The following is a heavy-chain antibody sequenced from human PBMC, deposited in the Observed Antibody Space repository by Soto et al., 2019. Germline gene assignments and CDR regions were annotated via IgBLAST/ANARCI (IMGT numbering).Heavy chain of an antibody. V-gene: IGHV1-46*01. CDR1: GYTFTSYY. CDR2: INPSGGSA. J-gene: IGHJ4*02. D-gene: IGHD6-13*01. Sequence: ASVKVSCKASGYTFTSYYMHWVRQAPGQGLEWMGIINPSGGSASYAQKFQGRVTMTRDTSTSTVYMELSSLRSEDTAVYYCAREKPRIAAAGTRGVYFDYWGQGTLVTVSS. CDR3: AREKPRIAAAGTRGVYFDY.